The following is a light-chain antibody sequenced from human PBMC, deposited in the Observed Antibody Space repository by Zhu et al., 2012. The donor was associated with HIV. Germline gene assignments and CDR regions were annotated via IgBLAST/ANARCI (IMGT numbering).Light chain of an antibody. CDR3: QQYNNWPLFT. V-gene: IGKV3-15*01. CDR2: GAS. CDR1: QSVSSN. Sequence: EIVMTQSPATLSVSPGERATLSCRASQSVSSNLAWYQQKPGQAPRLLIYGASTRATGISARFSGSGSGTEFTLTISSLQSEDFAIYYCQQYNNWPLFTFGPGTELDIK. J-gene: IGKJ3*01.